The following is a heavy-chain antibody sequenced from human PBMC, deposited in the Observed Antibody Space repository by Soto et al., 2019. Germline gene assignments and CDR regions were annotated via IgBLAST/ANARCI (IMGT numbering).Heavy chain of an antibody. Sequence: GESLKISCKGSGYSFTSYWISWVRQMPGKGLEWMGRIDPSDSYTNYSPSFQGHVTISADKSISTAYLQWSSLKASDTAMYYCARRAGESSSWYLRDYGMDVWGQGTTVTVSS. CDR2: IDPSDSYT. D-gene: IGHD6-13*01. V-gene: IGHV5-10-1*01. CDR1: GYSFTSYW. J-gene: IGHJ6*02. CDR3: ARRAGESSSWYLRDYGMDV.